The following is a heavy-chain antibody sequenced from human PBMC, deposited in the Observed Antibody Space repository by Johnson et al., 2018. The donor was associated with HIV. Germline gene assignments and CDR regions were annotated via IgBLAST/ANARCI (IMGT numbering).Heavy chain of an antibody. CDR2: IKQDGSEK. D-gene: IGHD5-18*01. J-gene: IGHJ3*02. V-gene: IGHV3-7*05. CDR3: ANGGYSYGYDAFDI. CDR1: GFTFSSYW. Sequence: VQLVESGGGLVQPGGSLRLSCAASGFTFSSYWMSWVRQAPGKGLEWVANIKQDGSEKNYVDSVKGRFTISRDNAKNSLYLQMNSLRAEDTAVYYCANGGYSYGYDAFDIWGQGTMVTVSS.